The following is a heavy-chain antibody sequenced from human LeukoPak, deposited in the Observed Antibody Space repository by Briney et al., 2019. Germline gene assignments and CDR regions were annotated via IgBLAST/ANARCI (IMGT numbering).Heavy chain of an antibody. CDR1: GFTFSSYA. J-gene: IGHJ6*03. CDR2: ISGSGGST. CDR3: AKTRAAGYYYYYMDV. D-gene: IGHD6-13*01. Sequence: TGGSLRLSCAASGFTFSSYAMSWVHQAPGKGLEWVSAISGSGGSTYYADSVKGRFTISRDSSKNTLYLQMNSLRAEDTAIYYCAKTRAAGYYYYYMDVWGKGTTVTVSS. V-gene: IGHV3-23*01.